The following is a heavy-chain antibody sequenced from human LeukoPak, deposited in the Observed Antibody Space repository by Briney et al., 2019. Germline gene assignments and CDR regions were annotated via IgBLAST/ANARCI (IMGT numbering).Heavy chain of an antibody. J-gene: IGHJ5*02. Sequence: SVKVSCKASGGTFSSYAISWVRHAPGQGLEWMGGIIPIFGTANYAQKFQGRVTITADESTSTAYMELSSLRSEDTAVYYCARGLSEQLVLRGNWFDPWGQGTLVTVSS. CDR1: GGTFSSYA. CDR3: ARGLSEQLVLRGNWFDP. CDR2: IIPIFGTA. D-gene: IGHD6-13*01. V-gene: IGHV1-69*01.